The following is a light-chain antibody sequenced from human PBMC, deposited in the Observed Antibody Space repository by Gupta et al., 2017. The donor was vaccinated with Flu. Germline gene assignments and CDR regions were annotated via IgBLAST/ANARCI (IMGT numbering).Light chain of an antibody. CDR1: SSNIGNNY. Sequence: KVTISCSGSSSNIGNNYVSWYQQLPGAAPKLLIYEGNKRPSGIPDRFSGSKSGTSATLGITGLQTGEEADYYCGTWDSSLSAGVFGGGTKLTVL. V-gene: IGLV1-51*02. J-gene: IGLJ3*02. CDR3: GTWDSSLSAGV. CDR2: EGN.